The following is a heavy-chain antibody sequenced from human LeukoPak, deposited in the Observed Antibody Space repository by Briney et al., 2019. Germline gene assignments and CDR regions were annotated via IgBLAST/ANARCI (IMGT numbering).Heavy chain of an antibody. CDR3: ARVGTDFWSGYTPYFDY. Sequence: PSETLSLTCTVSGGSISSYYWSWIRQPAGKGLEWIGRIYTSGSTNYNPSLKSRVTMSVDTSKNQFSLKLSSVTAADTAVYYCARVGTDFWSGYTPYFDYWGPRTLVTVSS. J-gene: IGHJ4*02. CDR1: GGSISSYY. D-gene: IGHD3-3*01. CDR2: IYTSGST. V-gene: IGHV4-4*07.